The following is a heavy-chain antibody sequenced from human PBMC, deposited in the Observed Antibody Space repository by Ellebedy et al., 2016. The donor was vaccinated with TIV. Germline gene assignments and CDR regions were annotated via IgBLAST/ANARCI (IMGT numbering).Heavy chain of an antibody. CDR3: ARGGPHGFVYYYYMDV. D-gene: IGHD5-24*01. J-gene: IGHJ6*03. CDR2: IYTSGST. V-gene: IGHV4-4*07. Sequence: SETLSLTXTVSGGSISSYYWSWIRQPAGKGLEWIGRIYTSGSTNYNPSLKSRVTMSVDMSKNQFSLKLNSVTAADTAVYYCARGGPHGFVYYYYMDVWGKGTTVTVSS. CDR1: GGSISSYY.